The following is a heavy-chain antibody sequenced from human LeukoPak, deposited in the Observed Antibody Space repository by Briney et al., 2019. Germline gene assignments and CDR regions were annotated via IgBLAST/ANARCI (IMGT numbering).Heavy chain of an antibody. V-gene: IGHV1-46*01. D-gene: IGHD1-26*01. CDR3: ARVWLGGSQNHYNWFDP. J-gene: IGHJ5*02. CDR1: GYTFTSYY. CDR2: INPSGGST. Sequence: ASVKVSCKACGYTFTSYYMHWVRQAPGQGLEWMGIINPSGGSTSYAQKFQGRVTMTRDTSTSTVYMELSSLRSEDTAVYYCARVWLGGSQNHYNWFDPWGQGTLVTVSS.